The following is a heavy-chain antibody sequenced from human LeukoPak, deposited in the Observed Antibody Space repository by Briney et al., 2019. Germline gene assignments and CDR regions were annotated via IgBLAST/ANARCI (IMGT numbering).Heavy chain of an antibody. CDR1: GGTFSSYA. V-gene: IGHV1-69*01. CDR3: ARESLPLRAFDI. Sequence: GASVKVSCKASGGTFSSYAISWARQAPGQGLEWMGGIIPIFGTANYAQKFQGRVTITADESTSTAYMELSSLRSEDTAVYYCARESLPLRAFDIWGQGTMVTVSS. J-gene: IGHJ3*02. CDR2: IIPIFGTA.